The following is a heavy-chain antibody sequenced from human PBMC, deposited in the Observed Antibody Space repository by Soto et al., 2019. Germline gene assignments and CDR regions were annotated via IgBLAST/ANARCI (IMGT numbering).Heavy chain of an antibody. Sequence: GGSLRLSCAASGFTFSSYAMHWVRQAPGKGLEWVAVISYDGSNKYYADSVKGRFTISRDNSKNTLYLQMNSLRAEDTAVYYCARDLQLLWFGELGLYYYGMDVWGQGTTVTVSS. CDR3: ARDLQLLWFGELGLYYYGMDV. CDR2: ISYDGSNK. V-gene: IGHV3-30-3*01. J-gene: IGHJ6*02. CDR1: GFTFSSYA. D-gene: IGHD3-10*01.